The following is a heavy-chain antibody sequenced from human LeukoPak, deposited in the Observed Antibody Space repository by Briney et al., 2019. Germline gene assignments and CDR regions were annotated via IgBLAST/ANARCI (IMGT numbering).Heavy chain of an antibody. CDR1: GFTFSSYG. J-gene: IGHJ4*02. Sequence: GGSLRLSCAASGFTFSSYGMHWVRQAPGKGLEWVAVISYDGSNKYYADSVKGRFTISRDNSKNTLYLQMNSLRAEDTAVYYCAKDRPGAAIDYWGQGTLVTVPS. CDR2: ISYDGSNK. CDR3: AKDRPGAAIDY. D-gene: IGHD1-26*01. V-gene: IGHV3-30*18.